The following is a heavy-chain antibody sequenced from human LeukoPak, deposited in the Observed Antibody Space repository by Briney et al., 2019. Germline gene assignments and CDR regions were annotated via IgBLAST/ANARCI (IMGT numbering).Heavy chain of an antibody. CDR2: IYYSGST. CDR1: GGSISSGDYY. CDR3: ARDSGYSYGYDY. V-gene: IGHV4-30-4*01. D-gene: IGHD5-18*01. Sequence: SETLSLTCTVPGGSISSGDYYWSWIRQPPGKGLEWIGYIYYSGSTYYNPSLKSRVTVSVDTSKNQFSLKLSSVTAADTAVYYCARDSGYSYGYDYWGQGTLVTVSS. J-gene: IGHJ4*02.